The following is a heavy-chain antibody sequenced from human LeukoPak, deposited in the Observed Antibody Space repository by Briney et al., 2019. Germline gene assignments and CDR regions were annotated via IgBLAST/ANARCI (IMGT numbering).Heavy chain of an antibody. CDR3: ARGLGYYQTFDY. J-gene: IGHJ4*02. V-gene: IGHV4-34*01. CDR1: GGSFSGYY. Sequence: SETLSLTCAVYGGSFSGYYWSWIRQPPGKGLEWIGEINHSGSTNYNPSLKSRVTISVDTSKNQFSLKLSSVTAADTAVYYCARGLGYYQTFDYWGQGTLVTVSS. D-gene: IGHD3-22*01. CDR2: INHSGST.